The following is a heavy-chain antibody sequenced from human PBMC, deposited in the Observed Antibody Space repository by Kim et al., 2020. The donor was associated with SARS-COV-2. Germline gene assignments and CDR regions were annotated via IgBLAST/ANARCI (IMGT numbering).Heavy chain of an antibody. D-gene: IGHD6-19*01. CDR3: GRHEDLYSSGIDAFD. J-gene: IGHJ3*01. CDR2: INRDGNQY. Sequence: GGSLRLSCAASGFTFSSYWMTWVRQAPGKGLECVANINRDGNQYYYVAAMKGLSTICRDSYKNSLYQKMNSLRADETALYYWGRHEDLYSSGIDAFD. CDR1: GFTFSSYW. V-gene: IGHV3-7*01.